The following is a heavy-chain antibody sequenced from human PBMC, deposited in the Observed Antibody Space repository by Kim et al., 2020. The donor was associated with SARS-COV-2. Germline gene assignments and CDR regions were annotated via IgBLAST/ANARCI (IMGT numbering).Heavy chain of an antibody. Sequence: GGSLRLSCAASGFTFSSYAMSWVRQAPGKGLEWVSAISGSGGSTYYADSVKGRFTISRDNSKNTLYLQMNSLRAEDTAVYYCAKDYKFGIVEPYYFDYWGQGTLVTVSS. D-gene: IGHD3-22*01. CDR1: GFTFSSYA. CDR2: ISGSGGST. CDR3: AKDYKFGIVEPYYFDY. V-gene: IGHV3-23*01. J-gene: IGHJ4*02.